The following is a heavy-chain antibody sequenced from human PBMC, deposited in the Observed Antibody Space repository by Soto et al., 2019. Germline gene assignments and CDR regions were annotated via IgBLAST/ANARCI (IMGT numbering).Heavy chain of an antibody. CDR3: ASSYSNYALIDYYYYGMDV. V-gene: IGHV1-3*01. J-gene: IGHJ6*02. CDR1: GYTFTSYA. Sequence: QVQLVQSGAEVKKPGASVKVSCKASGYTFTSYAMHWVRQAPGQRLEGMGWINAGNGNTKYSQKFQGRVTITRDTSASTDYMELSSLRSEDTAVYYCASSYSNYALIDYYYYGMDVWGQGTTVTVSS. D-gene: IGHD4-4*01. CDR2: INAGNGNT.